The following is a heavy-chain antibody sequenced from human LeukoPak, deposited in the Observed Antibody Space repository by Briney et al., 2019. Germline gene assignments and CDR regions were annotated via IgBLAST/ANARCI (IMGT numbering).Heavy chain of an antibody. CDR3: YSGHDSIYFDY. CDR1: GFNFGDYT. D-gene: IGHD5-12*01. J-gene: IGHJ4*02. CDR2: IRSKNFGETQ. V-gene: IGHV3-49*04. Sequence: PGGSLRLSCTVSGFNFGDYTVTWVRQAPGKGLEWVSFIRSKNFGETQEYAAAVKGRFTITRDDSKNITYLEMNSLKTEDTAVYYCYSGHDSIYFDYWGQGTLVTVSS.